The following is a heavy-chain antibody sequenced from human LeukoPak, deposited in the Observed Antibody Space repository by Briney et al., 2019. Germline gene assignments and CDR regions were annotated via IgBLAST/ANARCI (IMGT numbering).Heavy chain of an antibody. V-gene: IGHV4-34*01. CDR3: ARHPFRDYVWGSYRPFDY. CDR2: INHSGST. Sequence: PSETLSLTCAVYGGSFSGYYWSWIRQPPGKGLEWIGEINHSGSTNYNPSLKSRVTISVDTSKNRFSLKLSSVTAADTAVYYCARHPFRDYVWGSYRPFDYWGQGALVTVSS. CDR1: GGSFSGYY. D-gene: IGHD3-16*02. J-gene: IGHJ4*02.